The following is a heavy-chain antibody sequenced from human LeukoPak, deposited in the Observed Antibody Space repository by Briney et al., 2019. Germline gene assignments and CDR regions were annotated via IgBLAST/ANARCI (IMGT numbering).Heavy chain of an antibody. J-gene: IGHJ5*02. CDR3: ATGGSSYSSSWYWFDP. Sequence: GASVKVSCKVSGYTLTELSMHWVRQAPGKGLEWMGGLDPEDGETIYAQKFQGRVTMTEDTSTDTAYMELSSLRSEDTAVYYCATGGSSYSSSWYWFDPWGQGTLVTVSS. D-gene: IGHD6-13*01. V-gene: IGHV1-24*01. CDR1: GYTLTELS. CDR2: LDPEDGET.